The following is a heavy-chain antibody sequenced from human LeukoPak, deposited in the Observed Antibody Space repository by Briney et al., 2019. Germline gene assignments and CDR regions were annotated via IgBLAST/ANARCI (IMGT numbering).Heavy chain of an antibody. J-gene: IGHJ4*02. D-gene: IGHD1-1*01. Sequence: ASVKVSCKASGGTFSSYAISWVRQAPGQGLEWMGRIIPILGIANYAQKFQGRVTITADKSTSTAYMELSSLRSEDTAVYYCARVLKTVYNWNDPGGYWGQGTLVTVSS. CDR2: IIPILGIA. V-gene: IGHV1-69*04. CDR3: ARVLKTVYNWNDPGGY. CDR1: GGTFSSYA.